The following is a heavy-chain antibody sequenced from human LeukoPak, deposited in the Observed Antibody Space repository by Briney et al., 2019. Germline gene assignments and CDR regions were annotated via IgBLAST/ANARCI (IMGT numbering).Heavy chain of an antibody. J-gene: IGHJ3*02. CDR3: AKHRGSFFEAFDI. V-gene: IGHV4-59*08. D-gene: IGHD1-26*01. CDR2: IYYSGST. CDR1: GGSISSYY. Sequence: SETLSLTCTVSGGSISSYYWSWIRQPPGKGLEWIGYIYYSGSTNYNPSLKSRVSISADTSKNHFSLWLSSVTAADMAVYYCAKHRGSFFEAFDIWGQGTAVSVSS.